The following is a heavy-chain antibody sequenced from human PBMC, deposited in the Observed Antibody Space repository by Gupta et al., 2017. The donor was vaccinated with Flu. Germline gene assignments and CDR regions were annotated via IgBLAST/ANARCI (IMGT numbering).Heavy chain of an antibody. J-gene: IGHJ4*02. CDR2: ISGSGGHT. CDR1: GVTFDSYA. D-gene: IGHD3-10*01. CDR3: AKANTCTMVRGVILNY. V-gene: IGHV3-23*01. Sequence: QLLESGGDLVQPGGSLRLSCEVSGVTFDSYAMSWVRQAPGKGLEWVSAISGSGGHTFYADSVKCRFTISRDNSKNTLYLQMNSLRAEDTAIYYCAKANTCTMVRGVILNYWGRGTLVSVSS.